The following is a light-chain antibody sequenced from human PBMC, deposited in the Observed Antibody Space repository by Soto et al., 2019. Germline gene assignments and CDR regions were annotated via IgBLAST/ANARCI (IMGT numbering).Light chain of an antibody. Sequence: QSALTQPASVSGSPGQSITISCTGTSSDVGDYNYVSWYQQHPGKAPKLMIYDVSNRPSGVSNRFSGSKSDSTASLTISGLQAEDEADYYSSSYTSSTTRVFGTGTKVTVL. CDR1: SSDVGDYNY. CDR3: SSYTSSTTRV. V-gene: IGLV2-14*01. CDR2: DVS. J-gene: IGLJ1*01.